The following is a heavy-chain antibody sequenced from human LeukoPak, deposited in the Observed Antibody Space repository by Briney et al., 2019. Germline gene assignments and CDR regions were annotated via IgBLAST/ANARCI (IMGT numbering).Heavy chain of an antibody. CDR3: ARAVAAAGREGYFDY. CDR2: INHSGST. V-gene: IGHV4-34*01. CDR1: GGSFSGYY. D-gene: IGHD6-13*01. Sequence: SETLSLTCDVYGGSFSGYYWSWIRQPPGKGLEWIGEINHSGSTNYNPSLKSRVTISVDTSKNQFSLKLSSVTAADTAVYYCARAVAAAGREGYFDYWGQGTLVTVSS. J-gene: IGHJ4*02.